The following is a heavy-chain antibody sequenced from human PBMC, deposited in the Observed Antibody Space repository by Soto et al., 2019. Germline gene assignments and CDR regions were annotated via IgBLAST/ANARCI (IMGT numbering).Heavy chain of an antibody. CDR2: ISSSSSYI. D-gene: IGHD1-26*01. J-gene: IGHJ3*02. Sequence: EVQLVESGGGLVKPGGSLRLSCAASGFTFSSYSMNWVRQAPGKGLEWVSSISSSSSYIYYADSVKGRFTISRDNAKNSLYLQMNSLRAEDTAVYYCARDALVGATTYDAFDIWGQGTMVTVSS. CDR1: GFTFSSYS. V-gene: IGHV3-21*01. CDR3: ARDALVGATTYDAFDI.